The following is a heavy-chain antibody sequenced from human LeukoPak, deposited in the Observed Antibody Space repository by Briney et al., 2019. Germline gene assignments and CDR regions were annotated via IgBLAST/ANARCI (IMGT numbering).Heavy chain of an antibody. CDR1: GFIFNDYA. CDR2: ISRDSGTI. D-gene: IGHD5-24*01. CDR3: AKLDGYNSGNFDY. J-gene: IGHJ4*02. Sequence: GGSLRLSCAASGFIFNDYAMHWVRQAPGKGLEWVSGISRDSGTIVYADSVKGRFTISRDNARNSLYLQMNSLRAEDTALYYCAKLDGYNSGNFDYWGQGTLVTVSS. V-gene: IGHV3-9*01.